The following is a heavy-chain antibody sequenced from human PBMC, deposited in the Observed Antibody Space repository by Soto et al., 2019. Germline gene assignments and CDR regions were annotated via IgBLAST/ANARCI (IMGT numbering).Heavy chain of an antibody. V-gene: IGHV3-21*01. Sequence: GGSLRLSGAVSGFPFDSYSMSWVRQAPGQGLEWLASLSSGSFYIFHADSIRGRFTISRDDAKNLLFLQMNSLTIEDTATYYCAREANTIYAPHGLDVWGQGTAVTVSS. CDR1: GFPFDSYS. D-gene: IGHD3-3*01. CDR3: AREANTIYAPHGLDV. J-gene: IGHJ6*02. CDR2: LSSGSFYI.